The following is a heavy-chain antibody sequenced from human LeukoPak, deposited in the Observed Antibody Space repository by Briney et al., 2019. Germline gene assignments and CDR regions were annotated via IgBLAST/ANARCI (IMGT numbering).Heavy chain of an antibody. V-gene: IGHV4-38-2*02. CDR1: GYSISSGYY. D-gene: IGHD5-18*01. CDR3: ARDGLWSSHFDY. J-gene: IGHJ4*02. Sequence: PSETLSLTCTGSGYSISSGYYWGWIRQPPGKGLEWIGSIYHSGSTYYNPSLKSRVTISVDTSKNQFSLKLSSVTAADTAVYYCARDGLWSSHFDYWGQGTLVTVSS. CDR2: IYHSGST.